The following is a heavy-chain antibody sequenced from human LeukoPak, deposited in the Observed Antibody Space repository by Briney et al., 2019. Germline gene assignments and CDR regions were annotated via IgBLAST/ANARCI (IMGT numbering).Heavy chain of an antibody. CDR3: ARVTDSSSYYFDY. D-gene: IGHD6-6*01. CDR2: VSTSGST. CDR1: GGSISIYY. J-gene: IGHJ4*02. Sequence: SETLSLTCTVSGGSISIYYWSWIRQPAGKGLEWIGRVSTSGSTNYNPSLKSRVTMSLDTSKNQFSLKLSSVTAADTAVYYCARVTDSSSYYFDYWGQGTLVIVSS. V-gene: IGHV4-4*07.